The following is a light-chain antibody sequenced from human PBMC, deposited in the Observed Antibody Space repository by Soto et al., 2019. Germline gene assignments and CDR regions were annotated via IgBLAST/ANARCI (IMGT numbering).Light chain of an antibody. Sequence: IQLTQSPSSLSASVGDRVTITCRTSQNVNRYLNWYQEQPGKAPKLLNYAASILQSGVPSRFSGSGSGTDFTLAISSLHPEDFTTYYCQQSYGIPQTFGPGTKVETK. CDR1: QNVNRY. CDR3: QQSYGIPQT. CDR2: AAS. J-gene: IGKJ1*01. V-gene: IGKV1-39*01.